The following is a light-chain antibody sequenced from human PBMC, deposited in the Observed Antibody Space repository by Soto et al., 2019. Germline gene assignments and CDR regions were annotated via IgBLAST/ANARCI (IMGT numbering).Light chain of an antibody. CDR1: QGIKNF. CDR3: QRYDSVPRT. Sequence: DIRMTQSPPSLSASVGDKVTITCRASQGIKNFLAWYHQKPGDIPKLLMYDASTLQSGASSRFSGSGSGTVFTLTINSLHPEDVGSYYSQRYDSVPRTFGQGTKVEVK. J-gene: IGKJ1*01. CDR2: DAS. V-gene: IGKV1-27*01.